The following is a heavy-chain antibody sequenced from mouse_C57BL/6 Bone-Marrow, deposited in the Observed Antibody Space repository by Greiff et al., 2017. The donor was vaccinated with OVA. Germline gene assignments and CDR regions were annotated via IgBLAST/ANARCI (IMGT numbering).Heavy chain of an antibody. J-gene: IGHJ1*03. CDR2: IYPGDGDT. CDR1: GYAFSSSW. D-gene: IGHD2-4*01. CDR3: AREDDYDWYFDV. V-gene: IGHV1-82*01. Sequence: QVQLKESGPELVKPGASVKISCKASGYAFSSSWMNWVKQRHGKGLEWIGRIYPGDGDTNYNGKFKGKATLTADKSSSTAYMQLSSLTSEDSAVYFCAREDDYDWYFDVWGTGTTVTVSS.